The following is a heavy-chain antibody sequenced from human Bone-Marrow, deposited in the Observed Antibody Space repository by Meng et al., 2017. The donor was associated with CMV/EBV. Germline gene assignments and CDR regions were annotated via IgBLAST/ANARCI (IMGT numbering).Heavy chain of an antibody. D-gene: IGHD3-22*01. J-gene: IGHJ4*02. CDR2: IYHSGST. Sequence: SETLSLTCAVSGGSISSSNWWSWVRQPPGKGLEWIGEIYHSGSTNYNPSLKSRVTISVDKSENQFSLKLSSVTAADTAVYYCARAPDSSGPAEYWGQGTLVTVSS. CDR3: ARAPDSSGPAEY. V-gene: IGHV4-4*02. CDR1: GGSISSSNW.